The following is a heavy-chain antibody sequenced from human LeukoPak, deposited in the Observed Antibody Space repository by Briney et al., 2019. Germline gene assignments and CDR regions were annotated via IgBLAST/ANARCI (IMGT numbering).Heavy chain of an antibody. V-gene: IGHV3-23*01. Sequence: GGSLRLSCAASGFTFSSYAMRWVRQAPGKGLEWVSAISGSGGSTYYADSVKGRFTISRDNSKNTLYLQMNSLRAEDTAVYYCAKAVTMIVVVRDHFDYWGQGTLVTVSS. CDR1: GFTFSSYA. CDR2: ISGSGGST. D-gene: IGHD3-22*01. CDR3: AKAVTMIVVVRDHFDY. J-gene: IGHJ4*02.